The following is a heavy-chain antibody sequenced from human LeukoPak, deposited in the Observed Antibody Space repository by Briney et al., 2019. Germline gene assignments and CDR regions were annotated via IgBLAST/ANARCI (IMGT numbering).Heavy chain of an antibody. CDR3: ARDTLLRFLEWLPTGYMDV. V-gene: IGHV1-18*01. CDR1: GYTFTSYG. J-gene: IGHJ6*03. Sequence: ASVKVSCKASGYTFTSYGISWVRQAPGQGLEWMGWISAYNGNTNYAQKLQGRVTMTTDTSTSTAYMELRGLRSDDTAVYYCARDTLLRFLEWLPTGYMDVWGKGTTVTVSS. D-gene: IGHD3-3*01. CDR2: ISAYNGNT.